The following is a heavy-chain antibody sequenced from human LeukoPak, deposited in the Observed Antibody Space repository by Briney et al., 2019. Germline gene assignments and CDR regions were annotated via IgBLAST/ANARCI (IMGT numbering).Heavy chain of an antibody. D-gene: IGHD1-26*01. CDR3: AKKAQYNGNYPLDY. CDR1: GFTFTDYS. Sequence: AGGSLRLSCAASGFTFTDYSMSWVRQTPGKGLEWVSGTGDRGDYTYYADSVKGRFTISRDNSKNTLYLQMNSLRAEDTALYFCAKKAQYNGNYPLDYWGQGTLVTVSS. J-gene: IGHJ4*02. CDR2: TGDRGDYT. V-gene: IGHV3-23*01.